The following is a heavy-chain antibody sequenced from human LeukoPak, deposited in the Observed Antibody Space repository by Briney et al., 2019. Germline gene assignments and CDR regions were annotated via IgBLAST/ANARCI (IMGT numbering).Heavy chain of an antibody. J-gene: IGHJ5*02. Sequence: PSETLSLTCTVAGGSISGYYWSWIRQPPGKGLEWIGYMYHSGSTNYNPSLKSRVTISVDTSKNQFSLKLSSVTAADTAVYYCARCSPTYYYDSSGYFWTHPGGNNWFDPWGQGTLVTVSS. CDR1: GGSISGYY. D-gene: IGHD3-22*01. CDR3: ARCSPTYYYDSSGYFWTHPGGNNWFDP. V-gene: IGHV4-59*12. CDR2: MYHSGST.